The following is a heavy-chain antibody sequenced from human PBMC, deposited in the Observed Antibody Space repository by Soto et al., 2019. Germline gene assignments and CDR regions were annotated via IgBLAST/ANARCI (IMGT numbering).Heavy chain of an antibody. CDR1: GFTVSSNY. CDR2: IYSGGST. V-gene: IGHV3-66*01. CDR3: ARAAYGDYDFYYYYYYMDV. Sequence: GGSLRLSCAASGFTVSSNYMSWVRQAPGKGLEWVSVIYSGGSTYYADSVKGRFTISRDNSKNTLYLQMNSLRAEDTAVYYCARAAYGDYDFYYYYYYMDVWGKGTTVTVSS. J-gene: IGHJ6*03. D-gene: IGHD4-17*01.